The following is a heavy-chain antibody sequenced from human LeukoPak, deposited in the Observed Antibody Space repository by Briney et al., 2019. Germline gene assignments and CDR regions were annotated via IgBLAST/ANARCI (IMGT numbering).Heavy chain of an antibody. CDR1: GFTLSNYA. V-gene: IGHV3-23*01. CDR3: ARARPSMWIDY. J-gene: IGHJ4*02. D-gene: IGHD5-12*01. Sequence: GGSLRLSCAASGFTLSNYAMNWVRRAPGKGLEWVSSINGSGDKTYYADSVKGRFSISRDNSKNTLYLQMNSLRPEDTAVYYCARARPSMWIDYWGQGTLVTVSS. CDR2: INGSGDKT.